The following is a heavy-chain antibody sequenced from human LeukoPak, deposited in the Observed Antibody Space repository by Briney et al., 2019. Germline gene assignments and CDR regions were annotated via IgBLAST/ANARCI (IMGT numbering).Heavy chain of an antibody. CDR3: ARRVATTGIYAFDI. V-gene: IGHV4-59*01. CDR2: VYYTGST. CDR1: GGSISNYY. J-gene: IGHJ3*02. D-gene: IGHD1-1*01. Sequence: SETLSLTCTVSGGSISNYYWSWIRQPPGKGLEWIGYVYYTGSTNYNPSLKSRVTISIDTSKIQFSLKPSSVTAADTAVYYCARRVATTGIYAFDIWGQGTMITVSS.